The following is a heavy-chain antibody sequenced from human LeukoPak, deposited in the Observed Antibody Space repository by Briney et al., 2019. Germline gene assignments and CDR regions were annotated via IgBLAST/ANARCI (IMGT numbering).Heavy chain of an antibody. V-gene: IGHV4-30-4*08. CDR2: IYYSGST. Sequence: SETLSLTCTVSGGSISSGDYYWSWIRQPPGKGLEWIGYIYYSGSTYYNPSLKSRVTISVDTSKNQFSLKLSSVTAADTAVYYCASSEKRYFDWSPGDWFDPWGQGTLVTVSS. D-gene: IGHD3-9*01. CDR3: ASSEKRYFDWSPGDWFDP. J-gene: IGHJ5*02. CDR1: GGSISSGDYY.